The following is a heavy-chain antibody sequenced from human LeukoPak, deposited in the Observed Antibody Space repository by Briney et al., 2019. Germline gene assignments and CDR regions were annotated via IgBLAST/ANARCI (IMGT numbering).Heavy chain of an antibody. J-gene: IGHJ3*02. CDR3: AKSDGMNWGSFDI. D-gene: IGHD7-27*01. Sequence: GGSLRLSCAASGFTFSSYAMNWVRQAPGKGLEWVSGISGDGASTYYADSVKGRFTISKDNSKNTLYLLMNSLRAEDTAAYYCAKSDGMNWGSFDIWGQGTMVTVSS. CDR1: GFTFSSYA. CDR2: ISGDGAST. V-gene: IGHV3-23*01.